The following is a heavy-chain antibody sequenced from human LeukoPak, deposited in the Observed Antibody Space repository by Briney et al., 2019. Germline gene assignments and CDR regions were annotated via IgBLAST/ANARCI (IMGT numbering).Heavy chain of an antibody. Sequence: GGSLRLSCTASGLSFTNAWMHWVRQAPGKGLEWVGRIKSRIDGGTIHYAAPVSARFTISRDDSRSTLFLQMNSLQTGDTAVYYCTAYSLGDFLDHWGLGALVTVSP. CDR1: GLSFTNAW. D-gene: IGHD4-17*01. CDR2: IKSRIDGGTI. V-gene: IGHV3-15*07. CDR3: TAYSLGDFLDH. J-gene: IGHJ4*02.